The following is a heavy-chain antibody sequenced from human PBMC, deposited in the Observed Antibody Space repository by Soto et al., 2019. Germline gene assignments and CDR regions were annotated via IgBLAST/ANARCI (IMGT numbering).Heavy chain of an antibody. CDR2: ISAYNGNT. J-gene: IGHJ4*02. V-gene: IGHV1-18*01. CDR1: GYTFTNYG. D-gene: IGHD2-15*01. CDR3: ARQYCSGGSCYTLDY. Sequence: ASVKVSCKASGYTFTNYGISWVRQAPGQGLEWMGWISAYNGNTKYAQKLQGRVTMTTDTSTRTAYLELSSLRSEDTAVYYCARQYCSGGSCYTLDYWGQGTLVTVSS.